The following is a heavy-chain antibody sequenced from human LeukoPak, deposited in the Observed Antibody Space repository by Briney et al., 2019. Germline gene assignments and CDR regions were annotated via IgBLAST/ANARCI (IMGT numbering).Heavy chain of an antibody. J-gene: IGHJ5*02. Sequence: GASVKVSCKASGYTFTSYDINWVRQATGQGLEWMGWMNPNSGNTGYAQKFQGRVTMTRNTSISTAYMELRSLRSDDTAVYYCARERVPAPNWFDPWDQGTLVTVSS. D-gene: IGHD2-2*01. V-gene: IGHV1-8*01. CDR1: GYTFTSYD. CDR3: ARERVPAPNWFDP. CDR2: MNPNSGNT.